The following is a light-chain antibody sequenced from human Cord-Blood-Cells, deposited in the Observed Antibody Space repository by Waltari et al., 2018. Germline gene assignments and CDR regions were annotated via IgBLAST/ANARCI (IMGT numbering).Light chain of an antibody. Sequence: IQITQSPSSLSPPEGPSVPLPCRASQGIRNDLGWYHHKPGKAPKLRIYAASSLQSGVPARFSGSGSGTDFTLTISSLQPEDFATYYCLQDYNYPLTFGGGTKVEIK. CDR3: LQDYNYPLT. CDR1: QGIRND. CDR2: AAS. V-gene: IGKV1-6*01. J-gene: IGKJ4*01.